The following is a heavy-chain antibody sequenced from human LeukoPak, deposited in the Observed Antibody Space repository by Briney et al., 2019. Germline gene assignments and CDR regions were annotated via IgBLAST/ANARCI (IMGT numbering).Heavy chain of an antibody. D-gene: IGHD6-19*01. CDR3: ARAIAVAGNFDY. CDR1: GGSISSYY. CDR2: IYYSGST. V-gene: IGHV4-59*01. Sequence: PSETLSLTCTVSGGSISSYYWSWIRQPPGKGLVWIGYIYYSGSTNYNPSLKSRVTISVDTSKNQFSLKLSSVTAADTAVYYCARAIAVAGNFDYWGQGTLVTVSS. J-gene: IGHJ4*02.